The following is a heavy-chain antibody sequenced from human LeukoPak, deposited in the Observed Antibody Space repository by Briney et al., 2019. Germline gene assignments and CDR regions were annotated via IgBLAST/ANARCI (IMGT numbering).Heavy chain of an antibody. CDR1: GGSISSYY. CDR3: ARSSFPYCYYYIDV. J-gene: IGHJ6*03. D-gene: IGHD3-10*01. Sequence: PSETLSLTCTVSGGSISSYYWSWIRQPAGKGLEWIGRIYTSGSTNYNPSLKSRVTMSVDTSKNQFSLKLSSVTAADTAVYYCARSSFPYCYYYIDVWGKGNTVTISS. V-gene: IGHV4-4*07. CDR2: IYTSGST.